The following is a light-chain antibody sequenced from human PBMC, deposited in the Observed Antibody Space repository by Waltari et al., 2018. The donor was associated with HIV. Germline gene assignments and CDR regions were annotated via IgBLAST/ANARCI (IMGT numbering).Light chain of an antibody. V-gene: IGLV3-1*01. J-gene: IGLJ1*01. CDR2: QNT. CDR3: QTWDSTSAYV. CDR1: KLGDNY. Sequence: SFGLTQSPSVSVSPGQTATITCSGDKLGDNYACWYQQKPGHAPMLVIYQNTKRPSWIPERFSGSNSGNTATLTISGTQAMDEADYYCQTWDSTSAYVFGTGTKVTVL.